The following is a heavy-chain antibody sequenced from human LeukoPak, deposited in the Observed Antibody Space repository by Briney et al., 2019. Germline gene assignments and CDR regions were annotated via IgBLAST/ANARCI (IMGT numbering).Heavy chain of an antibody. J-gene: IGHJ3*02. CDR3: ARDGMVRGVIIWDAFDI. V-gene: IGHV3-48*02. CDR1: GFTFSSYS. D-gene: IGHD3-10*01. Sequence: GGSLRLSCAASGFTFSSYSMNWVRQAPGKGLEWVSYISSSSSTIYYADSVQGRFTISRDNAKNSLYLQMNSLRDEDTAVYSCARDGMVRGVIIWDAFDIWGQGTMVTVSS. CDR2: ISSSSSTI.